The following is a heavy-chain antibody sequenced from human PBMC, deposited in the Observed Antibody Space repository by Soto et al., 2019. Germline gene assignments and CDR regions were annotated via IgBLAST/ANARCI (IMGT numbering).Heavy chain of an antibody. J-gene: IGHJ3*02. V-gene: IGHV3-21*01. D-gene: IGHD3-10*01. CDR1: GFTFSSYS. CDR3: ARHTRGITMLRGSLSDAFDI. Sequence: EVQLVESGGGLVKPGGSLRLSCAASGFTFSSYSMNWVRQAPGKGLEWVSSISSSSSYICYADSLKGRFTISRDNAKNPLYRQMNSLTAEDTDVYYCARHTRGITMLRGSLSDAFDIWGQGTMVTFSS. CDR2: ISSSSSYI.